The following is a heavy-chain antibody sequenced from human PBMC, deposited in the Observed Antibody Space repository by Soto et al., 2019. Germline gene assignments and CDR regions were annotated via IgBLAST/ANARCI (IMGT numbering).Heavy chain of an antibody. Sequence: ASVKVSCKASGYTFTSYGISWVRQAPGQGLEGMGWISAYNGNTNYAQKLQGRVTMTTDTSTSTAYMELRSLRSDDTAVYYCARETPYSSSRIFDYWGQGTLVTVSS. D-gene: IGHD6-13*01. CDR2: ISAYNGNT. V-gene: IGHV1-18*01. CDR1: GYTFTSYG. J-gene: IGHJ4*02. CDR3: ARETPYSSSRIFDY.